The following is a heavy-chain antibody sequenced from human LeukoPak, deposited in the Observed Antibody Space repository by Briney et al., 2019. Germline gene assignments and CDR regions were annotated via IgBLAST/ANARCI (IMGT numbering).Heavy chain of an antibody. Sequence: ASVKVSCKASGYTFTSYYIHWVRQAPGQGLEWMGIVNPGDGSISYAQKLQGRVTMTTDTSTSTAYMELRSLRSDDTAVYYCARDEQKNCGGDCYTDYWGQGTLVTVSS. V-gene: IGHV1-46*01. CDR3: ARDEQKNCGGDCYTDY. J-gene: IGHJ4*02. D-gene: IGHD2-21*02. CDR2: VNPGDGSI. CDR1: GYTFTSYY.